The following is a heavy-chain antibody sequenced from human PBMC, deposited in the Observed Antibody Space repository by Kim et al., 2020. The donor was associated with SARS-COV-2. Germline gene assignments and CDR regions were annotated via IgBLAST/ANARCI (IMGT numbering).Heavy chain of an antibody. J-gene: IGHJ2*01. D-gene: IGHD6-19*01. CDR2: IYHSGST. V-gene: IGHV4-4*02. CDR3: AREEQWLVHSYFDL. CDR1: GASISSSNW. Sequence: SETLSLTCAVSGASISSSNWWSWVRQPPGKGLEWIGEIYHSGSTNYNPSLKSRVTISVDKSKNQFSLKLSSVTAADTAVYYCAREEQWLVHSYFDLWGRGTLVTVSS.